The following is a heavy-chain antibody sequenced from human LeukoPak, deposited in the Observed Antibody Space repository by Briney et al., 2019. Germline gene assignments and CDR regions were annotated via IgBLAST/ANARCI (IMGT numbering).Heavy chain of an antibody. Sequence: PGGSLRLSCAASGFTFSNFEMNWVRQAPGKGLEWVSYISSSGNNIYYADSVKGRFTISRDNAKNSLYLQMNSLRAEDTAVYYCARGGASSYYDSSGYSDYWGQGTLVTVSS. V-gene: IGHV3-48*03. CDR3: ARGGASSYYDSSGYSDY. J-gene: IGHJ4*02. CDR1: GFTFSNFE. CDR2: ISSSGNNI. D-gene: IGHD3-22*01.